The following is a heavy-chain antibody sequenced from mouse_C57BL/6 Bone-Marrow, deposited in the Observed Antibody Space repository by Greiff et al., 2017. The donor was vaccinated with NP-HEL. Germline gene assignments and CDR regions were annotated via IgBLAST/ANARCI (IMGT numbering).Heavy chain of an antibody. CDR2: ISDGGSYT. D-gene: IGHD4-1*01. CDR3: ARAGNWAWFAY. CDR1: GFTFSSYA. V-gene: IGHV5-4*01. Sequence: EVQLVESGGGLVKPGGSLKLSCAASGFTFSSYAMSWVRQTPEKRLEWVATISDGGSYTYYPDNVKGRFTISRDNAKNNLYLQMSHLKSEDTAMYYCARAGNWAWFAYWGQGTLVTVSA. J-gene: IGHJ3*01.